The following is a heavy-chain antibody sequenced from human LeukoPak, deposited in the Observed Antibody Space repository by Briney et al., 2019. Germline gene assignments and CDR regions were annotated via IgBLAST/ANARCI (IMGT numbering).Heavy chain of an antibody. Sequence: SETLSLTCTVSGASPYWTWIRQPQGKGLEWIGYIYATTGTTNSNPSLKSRVTMSLDTSKKHLSLKLSAVTAADTAVYYCARGYGWFDPWGQGILVIVSS. D-gene: IGHD3-10*01. CDR3: ARGYGWFDP. CDR1: GASPY. CDR2: IYATTGTT. V-gene: IGHV4-4*08. J-gene: IGHJ5*02.